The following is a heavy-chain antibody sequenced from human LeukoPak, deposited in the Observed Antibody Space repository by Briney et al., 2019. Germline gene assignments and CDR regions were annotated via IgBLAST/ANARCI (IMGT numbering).Heavy chain of an antibody. V-gene: IGHV3-21*01. Sequence: GGSLSLSCAASGFTFSSYSMTWVRQAPGKGLEWVSSISSSSSYIYYADSVKGRFTISRDNAKNSLYLQMNSLRAEDTAVYYCARDLLRYFDWTIIHEYYFDYWGQGTLVTVSS. D-gene: IGHD3-9*01. CDR2: ISSSSSYI. CDR3: ARDLLRYFDWTIIHEYYFDY. CDR1: GFTFSSYS. J-gene: IGHJ4*02.